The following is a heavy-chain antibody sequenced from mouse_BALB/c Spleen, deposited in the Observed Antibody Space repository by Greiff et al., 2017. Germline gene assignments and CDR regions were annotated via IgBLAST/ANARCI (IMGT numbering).Heavy chain of an antibody. J-gene: IGHJ4*01. V-gene: IGHV1-20*02. CDR3: ARGGNYAMDY. CDR2: INPYNGDT. CDR1: GYSFTGYF. Sequence: EVQLQQSGPELVKPGASVKISCKASGYSFTGYFMYWVMQSHGKSLEWIGRINPYNGDTFYNQKFKGKATLTVDKSSSTAHMELRSLASEDSAVYYCARGGNYAMDYWGQGTSVTVSA.